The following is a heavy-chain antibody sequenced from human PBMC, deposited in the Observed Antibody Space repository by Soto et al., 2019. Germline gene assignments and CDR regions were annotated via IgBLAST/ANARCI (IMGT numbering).Heavy chain of an antibody. Sequence: QVHLVQSGAEVKKPGASVNVSCQASGSITNHHMHWVRQAPGQGLEGMGIFNPSGLSTTYAQNFQGRVTITRDTSTSTVYMELSSLTSEDTAVYFCAKVTHRGPIAVAGPLGSWGQGTLVIVSS. J-gene: IGHJ4*02. CDR1: GSITNHH. D-gene: IGHD6-19*01. V-gene: IGHV1-46*01. CDR2: FNPSGLST. CDR3: AKVTHRGPIAVAGPLGS.